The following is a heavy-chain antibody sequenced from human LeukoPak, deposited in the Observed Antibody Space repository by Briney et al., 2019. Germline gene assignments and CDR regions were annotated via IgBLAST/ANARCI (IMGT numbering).Heavy chain of an antibody. CDR3: ARSRIAVANNWFDP. J-gene: IGHJ5*02. D-gene: IGHD6-19*01. CDR1: GGTFSSYA. CDR2: MNPNSGNT. Sequence: ASVKVSCKASGGTFSSYAINWVRQATGQGLEWMGWMNPNSGNTGYAQKFQGRVTMTRNTSISTAYMELSSLRSEDTAVYYCARSRIAVANNWFDPWGQGTLVTVSS. V-gene: IGHV1-8*02.